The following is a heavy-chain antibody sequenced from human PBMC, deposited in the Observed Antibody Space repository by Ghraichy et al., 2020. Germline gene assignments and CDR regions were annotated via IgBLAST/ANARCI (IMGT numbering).Heavy chain of an antibody. V-gene: IGHV3-21*01. CDR3: AREMKGRDMASFDI. D-gene: IGHD3-10*01. Sequence: GGSLRLSCVASGFSLSFDHMKWVRQAPGKGLEWVASISRSSSYIYYSDSLKGRFTVSRDNAKNSLFLQLTSLRVEDTAVYYCAREMKGRDMASFDIWGQGTLVTVSS. CDR1: GFSLSFDH. CDR2: ISRSSSYI. J-gene: IGHJ4*02.